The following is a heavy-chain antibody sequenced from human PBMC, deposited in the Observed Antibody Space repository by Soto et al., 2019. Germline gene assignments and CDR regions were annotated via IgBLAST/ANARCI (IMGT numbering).Heavy chain of an antibody. Sequence: SETLSRTCTVSSGSVSGGSYYWSWIRQPPGKGLEWIGYVYYTGTTNYNPSLKSRVTISLDTSKNQFSLKVTSVTAADTAVYYCATAAKVDTDMGGYCYYDMDVWGQGTTVTVSS. V-gene: IGHV4-61*01. J-gene: IGHJ6*02. D-gene: IGHD5-18*01. CDR1: SGSVSGGSYY. CDR3: ATAAKVDTDMGGYCYYDMDV. CDR2: VYYTGTT.